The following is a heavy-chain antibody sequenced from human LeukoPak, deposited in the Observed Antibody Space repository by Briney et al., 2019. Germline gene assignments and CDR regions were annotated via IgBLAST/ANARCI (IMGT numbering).Heavy chain of an antibody. CDR1: GYTFINYG. CDR2: ISAYNGNT. Sequence: GASVKVSCKASGYTFINYGITWVRQAPGQGLEWMGWISAYNGNTNYAQKLQGRVTMTTDTSSSTAYMELRSLRSDDTAVYYCARVGVRGVTRHYFDYWGQGTLVTVSS. J-gene: IGHJ4*02. V-gene: IGHV1-18*01. CDR3: ARVGVRGVTRHYFDY. D-gene: IGHD3-10*01.